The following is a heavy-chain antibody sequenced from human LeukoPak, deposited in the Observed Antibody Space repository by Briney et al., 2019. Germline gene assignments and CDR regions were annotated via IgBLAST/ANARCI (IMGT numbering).Heavy chain of an antibody. Sequence: GGXLRXXXXXXXFTFGSYCMSWVRQAPGKGLEWVSAIRGSGGSTFYADSVKGRFTISRDNAKNPLYLKMNSLRAEDTAVYYCAKDLRITMVRGALMYWGQGTLVTVSS. CDR3: AKDLRITMVRGALMY. D-gene: IGHD3-10*01. J-gene: IGHJ4*02. CDR2: IRGSGGST. V-gene: IGHV3-23*01. CDR1: XFTFGSYC.